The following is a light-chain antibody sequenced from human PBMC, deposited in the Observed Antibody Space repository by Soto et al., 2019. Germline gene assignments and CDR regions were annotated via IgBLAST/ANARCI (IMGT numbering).Light chain of an antibody. CDR2: AVT. CDR1: TRDVVVYSY. CDR3: CSYEGSHTQYD. J-gene: IGLJ1*01. V-gene: IGLV2-11*01. Sequence: QFVLTHPTPVFGSLGRSATISCTGTTRDVVVYSYVSWYQQHPGNAPKVIIYAVTQRPSGVPDRFSGSKSGNAASLPISGLQAENEEDYYCCSYEGSHTQYDFESGTTVPVL.